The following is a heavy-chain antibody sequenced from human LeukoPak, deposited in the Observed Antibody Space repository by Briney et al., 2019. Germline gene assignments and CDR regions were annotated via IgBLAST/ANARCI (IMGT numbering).Heavy chain of an antibody. CDR2: IWYDRSNI. Sequence: GRSLTLSCAASGFTFSSYGMHWVRQAPGKGLDWLAVIWYDRSNIYYADSVKGRFTSSRYNSKNPLYMQMNSLRAEDKDVYYCAREGRVDYDFWSGYFYYMDVWGKGTTVTVSS. J-gene: IGHJ6*03. CDR1: GFTFSSYG. V-gene: IGHV3-33*01. D-gene: IGHD3-3*01. CDR3: AREGRVDYDFWSGYFYYMDV.